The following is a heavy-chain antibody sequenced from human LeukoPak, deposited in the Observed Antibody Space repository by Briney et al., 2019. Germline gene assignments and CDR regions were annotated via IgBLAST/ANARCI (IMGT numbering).Heavy chain of an antibody. D-gene: IGHD2-21*02. V-gene: IGHV1-69*06. CDR2: IIPIFGTA. CDR1: GGTFSSYA. J-gene: IGHJ3*02. Sequence: GASVKVSCKASGGTFSSYAISWVRQAPGQGLEWMGGIIPIFGTANYAQKFQGRVTITADKSTSTAYMELSSLRSEDTAVYYCARVSHFLAYCGGDCYPEEIDAFDIWGQGTMVTVSS. CDR3: ARVSHFLAYCGGDCYPEEIDAFDI.